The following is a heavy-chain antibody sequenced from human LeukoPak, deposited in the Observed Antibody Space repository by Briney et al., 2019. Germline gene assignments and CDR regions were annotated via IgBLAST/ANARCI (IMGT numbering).Heavy chain of an antibody. V-gene: IGHV4-38-2*02. CDR2: IYHSGGT. J-gene: IGHJ4*02. D-gene: IGHD6-13*01. Sequence: PSETLSLTCTVSGYSISSGYYWGWIRQPPGKGLEGIGSIYHSGGTYYNPSLKSRVTISVDTSKNQFSLKLGSVTAADTAVYYCARERHAAGIEKISYWGQGNLVTVSS. CDR1: GYSISSGYY. CDR3: ARERHAAGIEKISY.